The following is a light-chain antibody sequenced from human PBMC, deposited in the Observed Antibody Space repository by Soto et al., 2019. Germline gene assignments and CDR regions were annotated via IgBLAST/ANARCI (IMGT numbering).Light chain of an antibody. Sequence: EIVMTQSPATLSVSPGERATLSCRASQSVSSWLAWYQQKPGQAPRLLIYDASNRATGIPARFSGSGSGTDFTLTISSLEPEDFAVYYCQQRSNWPLTFGGGTKVDI. J-gene: IGKJ4*01. V-gene: IGKV3-11*01. CDR2: DAS. CDR3: QQRSNWPLT. CDR1: QSVSSW.